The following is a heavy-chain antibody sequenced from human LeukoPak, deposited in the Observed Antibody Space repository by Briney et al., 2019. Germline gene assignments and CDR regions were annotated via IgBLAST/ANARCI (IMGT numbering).Heavy chain of an antibody. Sequence: GGSLRLSCAASGFTFSSYSMNWVRQAPGKGLEWVSAISGSGGSTYYADSVKGRFTISRDNSKNTLYLQMNSLRAEDTAVYYCAKDRVNYYDSSGYYYVDYFDYWGQGTLVTVSS. V-gene: IGHV3-23*01. J-gene: IGHJ4*02. D-gene: IGHD3-22*01. CDR1: GFTFSSYS. CDR2: ISGSGGST. CDR3: AKDRVNYYDSSGYYYVDYFDY.